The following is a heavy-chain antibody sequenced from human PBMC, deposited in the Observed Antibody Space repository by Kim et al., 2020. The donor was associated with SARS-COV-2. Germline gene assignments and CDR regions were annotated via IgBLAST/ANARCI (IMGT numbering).Heavy chain of an antibody. Sequence: LRNRVTISVDTSKNQFSLKMSAVTAADTAVYYCANYYGSGTPRGGGLDVWGQGTTVTVSS. D-gene: IGHD3-10*01. J-gene: IGHJ6*02. V-gene: IGHV4-39*01. CDR3: ANYYGSGTPRGGGLDV.